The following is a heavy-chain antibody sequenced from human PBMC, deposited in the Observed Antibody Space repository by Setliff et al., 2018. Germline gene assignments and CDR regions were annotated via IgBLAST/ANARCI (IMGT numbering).Heavy chain of an antibody. J-gene: IGHJ4*02. CDR1: GGSISSSNW. CDR3: ARGLAAAGTRYFGY. D-gene: IGHD6-13*01. V-gene: IGHV4-4*02. Sequence: SETLSLTCAVSGGSISSSNWWSWVRQPPGKGLEWIGEIYHSGSTNYNPSLKSRVTISVDKSKNQFSLKLSSVTAADTAVYYCARGLAAAGTRYFGYWGQGTLVTVSS. CDR2: IYHSGST.